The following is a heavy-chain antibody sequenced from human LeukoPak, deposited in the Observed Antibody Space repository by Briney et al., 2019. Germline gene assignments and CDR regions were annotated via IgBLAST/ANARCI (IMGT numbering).Heavy chain of an antibody. D-gene: IGHD2-2*01. CDR2: INHSGRT. J-gene: IGHJ6*02. V-gene: IGHV4-34*01. Sequence: SETLSLTCAVHGGSFSDYFWGWIRQPPGKGLEWIGEINHSGRTYYNPSLKSRVTISVDTSKNQFSLNLSSVTAADTAVYYCARDVVVVPAAIHYGMDVWGQGTTVTVSS. CDR1: GGSFSDYF. CDR3: ARDVVVVPAAIHYGMDV.